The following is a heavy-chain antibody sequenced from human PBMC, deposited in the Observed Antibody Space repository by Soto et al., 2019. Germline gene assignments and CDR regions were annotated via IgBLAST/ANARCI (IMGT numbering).Heavy chain of an antibody. CDR2: IYYSGST. J-gene: IGHJ4*02. D-gene: IGHD5-12*01. CDR1: GGSISSYY. CDR3: AAGLVDIVATTVPFDY. V-gene: IGHV4-59*08. Sequence: QVQLQESGPGLVKPSETLSLTCTVSGGSISSYYWSWIRQPPGKGLEWIGYIYYSGSTNYNPSLKSRVTISXXTXKXXFSLKLSSVTAADTAVYYCAAGLVDIVATTVPFDYWGQGTLVTVSS.